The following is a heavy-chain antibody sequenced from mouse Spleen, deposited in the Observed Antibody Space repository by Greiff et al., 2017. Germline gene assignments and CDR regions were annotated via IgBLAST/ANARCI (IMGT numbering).Heavy chain of an antibody. CDR2: IYPGSGNT. Sequence: QVQLQQSGAELAKPGASVKLSCKASGHSLTTYYIHWVKQRPGQGLEWIGWIYPGSGNTKYNEKFKGEATLTADTSSNTAYMQLGSLTSEDSAVYYCAYDNYRSWFDYWGQGTLVTVSA. CDR1: GHSLTTYY. CDR3: AYDNYRSWFDY. D-gene: IGHD2-1*01. J-gene: IGHJ3*01. V-gene: IGHV1-66*01.